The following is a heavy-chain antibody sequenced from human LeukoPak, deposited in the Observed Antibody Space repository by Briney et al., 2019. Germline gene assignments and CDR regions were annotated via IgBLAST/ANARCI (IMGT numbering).Heavy chain of an antibody. CDR2: ISYDGSNK. V-gene: IGHV3-30-3*01. Sequence: PGGSLRLSCAASGFTFSSYAMHWVRQAPGKGLEWVAVISYDGSNKYYAYSVNGRFTISRDNSKNTLYLQMNSLRAEDTAVYYCARDSLGYCSGGSCPNYYYGMDVWGQGTTVTVSS. CDR1: GFTFSSYA. J-gene: IGHJ6*02. D-gene: IGHD2-15*01. CDR3: ARDSLGYCSGGSCPNYYYGMDV.